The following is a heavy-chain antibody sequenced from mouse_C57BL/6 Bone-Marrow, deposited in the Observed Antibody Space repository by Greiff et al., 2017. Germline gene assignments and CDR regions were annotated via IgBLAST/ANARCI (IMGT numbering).Heavy chain of an antibody. CDR3: ARWDDGPAWFAY. J-gene: IGHJ3*01. V-gene: IGHV5-17*01. Sequence: EVQLVESGGGLVKPGGSLKLSCAASGFTFSDYGMHWVRQAPEKGLEWVAYISSGSSTISYADTVKGRFTISRDNAKNTLFLQMTSLRSEDTAMDYCARWDDGPAWFAYWGQGTLVTVSA. CDR2: ISSGSSTI. CDR1: GFTFSDYG. D-gene: IGHD2-3*01.